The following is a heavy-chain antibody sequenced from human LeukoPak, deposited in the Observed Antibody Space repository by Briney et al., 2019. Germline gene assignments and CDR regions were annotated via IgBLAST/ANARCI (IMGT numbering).Heavy chain of an antibody. CDR2: INPSGGST. J-gene: IGHJ4*02. V-gene: IGHV1-46*01. CDR1: GYTFTSYY. CDR3: ARGTGEGYTYGRYYFDY. Sequence: GASVQVSCKASGYTFTSYYMHWVRQAPGQGLEWMGIINPSGGSTSYAQKFQGRVTMTRDMSTSTVYMELSSLRSDDTAVYYCARGTGEGYTYGRYYFDYWGQGTLVTVSS. D-gene: IGHD5-18*01.